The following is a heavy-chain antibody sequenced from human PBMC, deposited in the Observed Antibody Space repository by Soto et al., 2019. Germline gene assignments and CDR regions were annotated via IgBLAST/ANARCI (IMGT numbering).Heavy chain of an antibody. D-gene: IGHD3-3*01. CDR2: LGAARDP. CDR3: ALQLRFLEWFFDY. Sequence: GGSLRLSCAASGFSFRDYDMHWVRQRKGKGLEWVSALGAARDPYYVGSVKGRFSVSRDNAQNSLFLQMNNLRVDDTAVYFCALQLRFLEWFFDYWGQGTLVTVSS. J-gene: IGHJ4*02. V-gene: IGHV3-13*05. CDR1: GFSFRDYD.